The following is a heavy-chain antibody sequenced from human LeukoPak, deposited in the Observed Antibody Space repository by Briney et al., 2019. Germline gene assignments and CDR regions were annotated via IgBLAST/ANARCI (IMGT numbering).Heavy chain of an antibody. J-gene: IGHJ3*02. CDR3: AREFGWDAFDI. Sequence: SATLSLPCAVSGGSISNDKWWSWVRQAPGKGLEWIGEIHDSGSTNYNPSLKSRVTISMDKSKNQLSLTLTSVTAADTAVYYCAREFGWDAFDIWGQGTMVTVSS. V-gene: IGHV4-4*02. CDR1: GGSISNDKW. D-gene: IGHD3-10*01. CDR2: IHDSGST.